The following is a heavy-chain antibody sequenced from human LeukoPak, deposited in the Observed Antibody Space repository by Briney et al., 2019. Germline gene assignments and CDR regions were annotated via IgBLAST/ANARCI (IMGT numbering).Heavy chain of an antibody. Sequence: GGSLRLSCAASGFTFTNAWMTWVRQAPGEGLEWVGRIKGKTDAGTIDYAAPVKGRFTISRDDSKNTLYLQLSSLKTDDTAVYYRTTGGLNWGQGTLVTVSS. V-gene: IGHV3-15*01. D-gene: IGHD2-21*01. CDR1: GFTFTNAW. CDR2: IKGKTDAGTI. CDR3: TTGGLN. J-gene: IGHJ4*02.